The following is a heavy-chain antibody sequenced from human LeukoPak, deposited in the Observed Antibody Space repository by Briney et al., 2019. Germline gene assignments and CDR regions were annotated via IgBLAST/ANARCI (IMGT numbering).Heavy chain of an antibody. Sequence: AGGSLRLSCAASGFTFSNNWMHWVRQAPGKALVWFSLIPRDGGGTSYADSVKGRYTISRDNAKNTLYLQMNSLRAEDTAVYYCARGGVTGAWDYWGQGTLVTVSS. CDR1: GFTFSNNW. V-gene: IGHV3-74*01. CDR3: ARGGVTGAWDY. J-gene: IGHJ4*02. CDR2: IPRDGGGT. D-gene: IGHD1-26*01.